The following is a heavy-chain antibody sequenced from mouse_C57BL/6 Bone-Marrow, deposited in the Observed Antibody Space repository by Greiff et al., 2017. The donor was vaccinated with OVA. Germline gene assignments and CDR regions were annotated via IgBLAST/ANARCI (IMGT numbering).Heavy chain of an antibody. V-gene: IGHV5-17*01. CDR1: GFTFSDYG. CDR3: ARKTGTGGDY. Sequence: EVKLVESGGGLVKPGGSLKLSCAASGFTFSDYGMHWVRQAPEKGLEWVAYISSGSSTIYYADTVKGRFTISRDNAKNTLFLQMTSLRSEDTAMYYCARKTGTGGDYGGQGTTLTVSS. CDR2: ISSGSSTI. J-gene: IGHJ2*01. D-gene: IGHD4-1*01.